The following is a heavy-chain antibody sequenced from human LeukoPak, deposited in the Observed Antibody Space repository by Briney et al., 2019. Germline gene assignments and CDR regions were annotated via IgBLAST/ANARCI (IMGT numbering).Heavy chain of an antibody. CDR2: ISGSGGST. D-gene: IGHD3-10*01. CDR3: AKDTRHYYGR. Sequence: GGSLRLSCAASGFTFSSYTMTWVRQAPGKGLEWVSAISGSGGSTYYADSVKGRFTISRDNSKNTLYLQMNSLRAEDTAVYYCAKDTRHYYGRWGQGTLVTVSS. V-gene: IGHV3-23*01. J-gene: IGHJ4*02. CDR1: GFTFSSYT.